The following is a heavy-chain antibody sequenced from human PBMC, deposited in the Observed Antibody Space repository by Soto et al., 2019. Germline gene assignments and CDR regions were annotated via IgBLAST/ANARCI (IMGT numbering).Heavy chain of an antibody. V-gene: IGHV3-21*01. J-gene: IGHJ4*02. Sequence: EVQLVESGGGLVKPGGSLRLSCAASGFTFSNYIMIWVLQAPGMGLEWVSSMRSGSDYMYNADSVKGRFAISRDNAKKSLYLQMNSLRVEDTAVYFCARGGRYDLESPIDYWGQGTLVTVSS. CDR1: GFTFSNYI. CDR2: MRSGSDYM. CDR3: ARGGRYDLESPIDY. D-gene: IGHD1-26*01.